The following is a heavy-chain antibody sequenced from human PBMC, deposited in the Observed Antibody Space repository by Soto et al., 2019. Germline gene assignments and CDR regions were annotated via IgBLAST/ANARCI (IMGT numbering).Heavy chain of an antibody. Sequence: GGSLRLSCAASGFTFSSYSMNWVRQAPGKGLEWVSYISSSSTIYYADSVKGRFTISRDNAKNSLYLQMNSLRDEDTAVYYCARGGIWQLVPDWFDPWGQGTLVTVSS. J-gene: IGHJ5*02. V-gene: IGHV3-48*02. CDR1: GFTFSSYS. CDR2: ISSSSTI. CDR3: ARGGIWQLVPDWFDP. D-gene: IGHD6-6*01.